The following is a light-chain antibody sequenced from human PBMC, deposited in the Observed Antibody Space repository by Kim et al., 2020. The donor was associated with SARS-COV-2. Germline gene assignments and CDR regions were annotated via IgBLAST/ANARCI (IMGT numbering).Light chain of an antibody. V-gene: IGLV2-11*01. CDR1: SSDVGGYNS. J-gene: IGLJ1*01. Sequence: QSALTQPRSVSGSPGQSVTISCTGTSSDVGGYNSVSWYQQHPDKAPKLMIYDVTKRPSGVPDRFSGSKSGNTASLTISGLQADDEADYYCCSFAGRSTPPFGTGTKVTVL. CDR3: CSFAGRSTPP. CDR2: DVT.